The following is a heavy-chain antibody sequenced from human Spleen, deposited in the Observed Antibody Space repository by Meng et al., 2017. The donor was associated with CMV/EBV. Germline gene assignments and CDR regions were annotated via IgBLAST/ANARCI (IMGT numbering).Heavy chain of an antibody. J-gene: IGHJ6*02. CDR3: ARKSSTGFRSGYWAYYYGMDV. CDR2: ISAYNGNT. D-gene: IGHD3-3*01. CDR1: GYTFTSYG. V-gene: IGHV1-18*01. Sequence: ASVKVSCKASGYTFTSYGISWVRQAPGQGLEWMGWISAYNGNTNYAQKLQGRVTMTTDTSTSTAYMELRSLRSDDTAVYYCARKSSTGFRSGYWAYYYGMDVWGQGTTVTVSS.